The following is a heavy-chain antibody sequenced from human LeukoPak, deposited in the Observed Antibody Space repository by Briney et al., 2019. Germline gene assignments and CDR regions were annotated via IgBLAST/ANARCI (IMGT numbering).Heavy chain of an antibody. Sequence: QPGGSLRLSCAASGFTVSSNYMSWVRQAPGKGLEWVSVIYSGGSTYYADSVKGRFTISRDNSKNTVSLQMNSLRAEDTALYYCARDLDWGAFDAWGQGTLVTVSS. CDR3: ARDLDWGAFDA. J-gene: IGHJ5*02. V-gene: IGHV3-53*01. CDR1: GFTVSSNY. D-gene: IGHD3-9*01. CDR2: IYSGGST.